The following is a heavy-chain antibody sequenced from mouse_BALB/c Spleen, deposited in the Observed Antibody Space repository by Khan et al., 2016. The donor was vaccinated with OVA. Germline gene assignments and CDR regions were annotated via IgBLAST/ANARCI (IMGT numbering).Heavy chain of an antibody. CDR3: ARRNYCGYTFAY. CDR2: ISPGSGDT. V-gene: IGHV1-77*01. J-gene: IGHJ3*01. D-gene: IGHD1-2*01. Sequence: QVQLQQPGAELARPGASVKLSCKASGYTFTDYYINWVKQRTGQGLEWIGEISPGSGDTHYNERFKGKATLTAEKSSSTAYMQLSSLTSVASAGYFCARRNYCGYTFAYWGQGTLVTVSA. CDR1: GYTFTDYY.